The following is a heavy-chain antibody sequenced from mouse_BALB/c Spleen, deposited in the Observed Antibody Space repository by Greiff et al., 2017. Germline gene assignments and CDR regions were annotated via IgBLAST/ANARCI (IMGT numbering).Heavy chain of an antibody. D-gene: IGHD1-1*01. CDR2: ISDGGSYT. V-gene: IGHV5-4*02. J-gene: IGHJ4*01. CDR1: GFTFSDYY. Sequence: EVKVVESGGGLVKPGGSLKLSCAASGFTFSDYYMYWVRQTPEKRLEWVATISDGGSYTYYPDSVKGRFTISRDNAKNNLYLQMSSLKSEDTAMYYCARGGYYGSSYEGYYAMDYWGQGTSVTVSS. CDR3: ARGGYYGSSYEGYYAMDY.